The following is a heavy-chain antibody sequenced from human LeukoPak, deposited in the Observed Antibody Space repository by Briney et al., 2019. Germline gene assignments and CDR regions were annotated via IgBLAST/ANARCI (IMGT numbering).Heavy chain of an antibody. Sequence: GASVKVSCKASGGTFSSYAINWVRQAPGQGLEWMGIINPSGGSTSYAQKFQGRVTMTRDMSTSTVYMELSSLRSEDTAVYYCARDGSWFDYWGQGTLVTVSS. CDR2: INPSGGST. CDR3: ARDGSWFDY. V-gene: IGHV1-46*01. CDR1: GGTFSSYA. J-gene: IGHJ4*02. D-gene: IGHD6-13*01.